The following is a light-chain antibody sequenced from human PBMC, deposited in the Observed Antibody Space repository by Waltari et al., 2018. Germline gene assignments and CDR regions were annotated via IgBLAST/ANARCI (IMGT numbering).Light chain of an antibody. V-gene: IGKV3D-15*01. CDR3: QHYTNWPLT. Sequence: EIVMTQSPATLSASPGGSATPSCRASQSVRSNYLDWYQQKPGQAPRLLIYGVSNRATGIPDRFSGSGSGTDFTLTISSLQSEDFAVYYCQHYTNWPLTFGGGTKVEIK. CDR1: QSVRSN. CDR2: GVS. J-gene: IGKJ4*01.